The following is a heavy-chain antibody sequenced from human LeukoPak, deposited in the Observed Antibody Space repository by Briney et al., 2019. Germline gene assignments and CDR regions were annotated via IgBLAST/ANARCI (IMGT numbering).Heavy chain of an antibody. CDR1: GFTLSSYA. D-gene: IGHD1-26*01. J-gene: IGHJ4*02. CDR2: ISSSGNTI. V-gene: IGHV3-11*01. CDR3: ARTVGAGEGFDY. Sequence: PGGSLRLSCAASGFTLSSYAMSWIRQAPGKGLEWVSYISSSGNTIYYADSVKGRFTISRDNAKNSLYLQMNSLRADDTAVYFCARTVGAGEGFDYWGQGTLVTVSS.